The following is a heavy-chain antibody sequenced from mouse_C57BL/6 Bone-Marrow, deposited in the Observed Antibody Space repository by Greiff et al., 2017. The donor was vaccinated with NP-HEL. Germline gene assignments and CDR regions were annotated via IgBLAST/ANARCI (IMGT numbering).Heavy chain of an antibody. D-gene: IGHD4-1*01. CDR2: ISYDGSN. J-gene: IGHJ3*01. Sequence: DVKLQESGPGLVKPSQSLSLTCSVTGYSITSGYYWNWIRQFPGNKLEWMGYISYDGSNNYNPSLKNRISITRDTSKNQFFLKLNSVTTEDTATYYCARGWDYWGQGTLVTVSA. CDR1: GYSITSGYY. V-gene: IGHV3-6*01. CDR3: ARGWDY.